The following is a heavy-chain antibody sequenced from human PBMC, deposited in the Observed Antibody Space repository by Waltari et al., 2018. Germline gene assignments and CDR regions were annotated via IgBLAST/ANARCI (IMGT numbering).Heavy chain of an antibody. V-gene: IGHV3-30*01. D-gene: IGHD3-9*01. J-gene: IGHJ5*02. CDR2: ISYDGSNK. Sequence: QVQLVESGGGVVQSGRSLRLSCAASGFTFSSYAMHWVRQAPGKGLDWGAVISYDGSNKYYADSVKVRFTISRDNSKNTLYLQMNSLRAEDTAVYYCARPDYDILGFDPWGQGTLVTVSS. CDR3: ARPDYDILGFDP. CDR1: GFTFSSYA.